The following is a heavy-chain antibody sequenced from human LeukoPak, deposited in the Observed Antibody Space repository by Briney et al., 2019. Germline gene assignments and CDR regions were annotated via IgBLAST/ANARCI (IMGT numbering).Heavy chain of an antibody. Sequence: PGGSLRLSCVASGFTFSGYWMSWVRQAPGKGLEWVANIKQDGSIIYYVDSVKGRFTISRDNAKNSLYLQMNSLRAEDTAVYYCAGQLWWLDNDAFDIWGQGTMVTVSS. CDR3: AGQLWWLDNDAFDI. V-gene: IGHV3-7*01. CDR2: IKQDGSII. J-gene: IGHJ3*02. D-gene: IGHD5-12*01. CDR1: GFTFSGYW.